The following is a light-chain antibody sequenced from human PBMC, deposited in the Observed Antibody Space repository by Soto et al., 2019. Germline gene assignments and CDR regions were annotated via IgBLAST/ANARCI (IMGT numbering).Light chain of an antibody. J-gene: IGLJ1*01. CDR2: EVS. CDR1: SSDVGGYNY. CDR3: SSFTSSNTLGV. V-gene: IGLV2-14*01. Sequence: QSALTQPASVSGSPGQSITISCTGTSSDVGGYNYVSWYQQHPGKAPKLMIYEVSYRPSGVSNRFSGSKSGNTASLTISGLQAEDEADYYCSSFTSSNTLGVFGTGTKLTVL.